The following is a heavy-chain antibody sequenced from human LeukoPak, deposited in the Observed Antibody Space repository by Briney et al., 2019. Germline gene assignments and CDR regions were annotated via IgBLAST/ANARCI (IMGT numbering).Heavy chain of an antibody. J-gene: IGHJ1*01. D-gene: IGHD4-17*01. V-gene: IGHV4-59*01. CDR2: IYVSGNT. CDR3: ATCRDEFADYGFTS. CDR1: GDSISSNY. Sequence: SETLSLTCTVSGDSISSNYWSWIRQPPGEGLEWVGYIYVSGNTKYNPSPRGRVTISGDTSKNLPYLELTSVTAADTAVYYCATCRDEFADYGFTSWGQGFLVTVSS.